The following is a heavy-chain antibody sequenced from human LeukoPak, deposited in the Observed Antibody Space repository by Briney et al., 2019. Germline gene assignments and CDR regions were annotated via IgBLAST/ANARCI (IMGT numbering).Heavy chain of an antibody. Sequence: SETLSLTCAVCGGSFSGYYWSWIRQPPGKGLEWIGEINHSGSTNYNPSLKSRVAISVDTSKNQFSLKLSSVTAADTAVYYCASGALAAAVYWGQGTLVTVSS. CDR3: ASGALAAAVY. V-gene: IGHV4-34*01. CDR1: GGSFSGYY. CDR2: INHSGST. D-gene: IGHD6-13*01. J-gene: IGHJ4*02.